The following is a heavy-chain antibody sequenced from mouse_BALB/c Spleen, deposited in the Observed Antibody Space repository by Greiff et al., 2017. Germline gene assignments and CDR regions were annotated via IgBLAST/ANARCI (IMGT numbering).Heavy chain of an antibody. D-gene: IGHD2-4*01. Sequence: QVQLQQPGAELVRPGASVKLSCKASGYTFTSYWINWVKQRPGQGLEWIGNIYPSDSYTNYNQKFKDKATLTVDKSSSTAYMQLSSPTSEDSAVYYCTRAGGSYYDYDAWLAYWGQGTLVTGSA. V-gene: IGHV1-69*02. CDR2: IYPSDSYT. CDR1: GYTFTSYW. CDR3: TRAGGSYYDYDAWLAY. J-gene: IGHJ3*01.